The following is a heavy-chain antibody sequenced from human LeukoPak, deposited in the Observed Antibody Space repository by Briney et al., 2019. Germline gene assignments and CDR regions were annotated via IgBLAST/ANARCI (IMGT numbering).Heavy chain of an antibody. CDR2: IGGSGSTT. Sequence: GGSLRLSCAASGFTFSIYAMSWVRQAPGKGPEWVSGIGGSGSTTYFSGSVRGRFTISRDNSKNTLSLQMNSLRAEDTAVYYCAKGGGIAAPGGGFDYWGQGTLVTVSS. CDR3: AKGGGIAAPGGGFDY. D-gene: IGHD6-13*01. CDR1: GFTFSIYA. V-gene: IGHV3-23*01. J-gene: IGHJ4*02.